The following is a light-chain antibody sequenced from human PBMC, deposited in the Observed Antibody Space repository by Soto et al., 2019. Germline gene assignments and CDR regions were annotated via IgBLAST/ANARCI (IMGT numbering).Light chain of an antibody. CDR3: EQTYATPRT. CDR2: AAS. V-gene: IGKV1-39*01. J-gene: IGKJ1*01. Sequence: DIHMTQSPSSLSASIGDTVTITCRASQSISIYFNWYQQKPGKAPKLLIYAASRLQSGVPSRFSGYRSGTDFTLTISRLQAEDFATYDCEQTYATPRTFGQGTKVEIK. CDR1: QSISIY.